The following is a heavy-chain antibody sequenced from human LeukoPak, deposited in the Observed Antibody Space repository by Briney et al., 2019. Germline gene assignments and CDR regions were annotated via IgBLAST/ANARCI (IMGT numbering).Heavy chain of an antibody. CDR3: AKNNWFDP. CDR1: GGPFSDHH. CDR2: INHSGST. J-gene: IGHJ5*02. V-gene: IGHV4-34*01. Sequence: PSETLSPTCAVSGGPFSDHHWSWIRQPPGKGLEWIGEINHSGSTTYNPSLKSRVTISADTSKNQFSLILNSVTAADTAVYYCAKNNWFDPWGQGTLVSVSS.